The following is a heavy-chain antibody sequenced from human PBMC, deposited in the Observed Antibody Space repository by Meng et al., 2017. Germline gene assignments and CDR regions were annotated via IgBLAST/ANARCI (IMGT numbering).Heavy chain of an antibody. CDR1: GDSVSSNSAA. Sequence: SETLSLTCAISGDSVSSNSAAWNWIRQSPSRGLEWLGRTYYRSKWYNDYAVSVKSRITINPDTSKNQFSLQLNSVTPEDTAVYYCARDESLRFLEWLLNFTTYYYYGMDVWGQGTTVTVSS. CDR2: TYYRSKWYN. J-gene: IGHJ6*02. D-gene: IGHD3-3*01. V-gene: IGHV6-1*01. CDR3: ARDESLRFLEWLLNFTTYYYYGMDV.